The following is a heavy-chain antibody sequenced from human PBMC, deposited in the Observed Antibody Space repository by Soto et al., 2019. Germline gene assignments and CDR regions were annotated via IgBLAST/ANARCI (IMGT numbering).Heavy chain of an antibody. CDR1: GYTLSSYY. Sequence: ASVKVSCKASGYTLSSYYMQWVRQAPGQGLEWMGIINTSGGSTTYAQKFQGRVTMTRDTSTSTVYMELSSLTSEDTAVYYCARASVSGRRFDYWGEGTLVTVSS. CDR2: INTSGGST. CDR3: ARASVSGRRFDY. V-gene: IGHV1-46*03. D-gene: IGHD6-19*01. J-gene: IGHJ4*02.